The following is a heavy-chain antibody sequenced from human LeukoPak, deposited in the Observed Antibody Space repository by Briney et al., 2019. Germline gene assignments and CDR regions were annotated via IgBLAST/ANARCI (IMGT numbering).Heavy chain of an antibody. Sequence: GGALRLSCTGSGFIFDTHTLTWVRQAPGKGLEWVASISGSGDSTNYGDSVKGRFTISRDNFKRTVHLEMSNLRADDTAMYYCVRRAAVRGMDFWGLGTTVMVSS. V-gene: IGHV3-23*01. J-gene: IGHJ6*02. CDR1: GFIFDTHT. CDR3: VRRAAVRGMDF. D-gene: IGHD1-14*01. CDR2: ISGSGDST.